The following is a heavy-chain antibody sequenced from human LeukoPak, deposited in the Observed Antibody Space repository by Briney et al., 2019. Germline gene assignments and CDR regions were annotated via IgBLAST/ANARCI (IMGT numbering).Heavy chain of an antibody. CDR3: AGLPTNGWYYFDS. CDR2: IYHSGST. Sequence: SETLSLTCAVSGGSISSSNWWSWVRQPPGKGLEWIGEIYHSGSTNYNPSLKSRVTISVDASKNQFSLKLTSVTAADTAVYYCAGLPTNGWYYFDSWGRGTLVTVSS. CDR1: GGSISSSNW. V-gene: IGHV4-4*02. J-gene: IGHJ4*02. D-gene: IGHD6-19*01.